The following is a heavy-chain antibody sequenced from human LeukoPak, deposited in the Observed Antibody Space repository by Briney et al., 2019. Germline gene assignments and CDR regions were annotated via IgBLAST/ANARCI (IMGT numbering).Heavy chain of an antibody. J-gene: IGHJ4*02. CDR2: ISSSSSYI. V-gene: IGHV3-21*01. D-gene: IGHD6-13*01. CDR3: ARDAGLYSSSWYFDY. CDR1: GFTFSSYS. Sequence: PGGSLRLSCAASGFTFSSYSMNWVRQAPGKGLEWVSSISSSSSYIYYADSVKGRFTISRDNAKNSLYLQMNSLRAEDTAVYYCARDAGLYSSSWYFDYWGQGTLVTVSS.